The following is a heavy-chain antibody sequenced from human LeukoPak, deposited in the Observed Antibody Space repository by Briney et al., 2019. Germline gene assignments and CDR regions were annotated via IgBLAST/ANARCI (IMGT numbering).Heavy chain of an antibody. D-gene: IGHD3-22*01. CDR3: ARVPNNGYDSSGPPDY. J-gene: IGHJ4*02. V-gene: IGHV4-39*07. CDR2: IYYSGST. CDR1: GGSISSSSYY. Sequence: PSETLSLTCTVSGGSISSSSYYWGWIRQPPGKGLEWIGSIYYSGSTYYNPSLKSRVTISVGTSKNQFSLKLSSVTAADTAVYYCARVPNNGYDSSGPPDYWGQGTLVTVSS.